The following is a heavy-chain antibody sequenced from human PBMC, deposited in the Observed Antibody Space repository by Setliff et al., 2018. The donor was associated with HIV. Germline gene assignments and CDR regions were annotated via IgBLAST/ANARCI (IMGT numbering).Heavy chain of an antibody. V-gene: IGHV4-34*01. CDR3: ARDQRLPGVQPPYWYFDL. J-gene: IGHJ2*01. CDR1: GESFSKYY. D-gene: IGHD2-2*01. CDR2: INPSGNT. Sequence: PSETLSLTCGVFGESFSKYYWNWFRQPPGRGLEWIGEINPSGNTNYNSSLKSRVTMSVDKSKNQFSLELRSLTAADTAVYYCARDQRLPGVQPPYWYFDLWGRGTLVTVS.